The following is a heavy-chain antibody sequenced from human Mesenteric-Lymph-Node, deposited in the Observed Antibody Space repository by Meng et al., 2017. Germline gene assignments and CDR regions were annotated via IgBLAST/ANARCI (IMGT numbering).Heavy chain of an antibody. CDR3: ARESVALHFDP. D-gene: IGHD2-15*01. V-gene: IGHV4-34*12. J-gene: IGHJ5*02. CDR2: FINGGSA. Sequence: GSLRLSCAVYGGSFSGYYWSWIRQPPGKGLEWIGEFINGGSANYNPSLKSRVTISLDTSKNQFSLNLSSVTAADTAVYYCARESVALHFDPWGQGTLVTVSS. CDR1: GGSFSGYY.